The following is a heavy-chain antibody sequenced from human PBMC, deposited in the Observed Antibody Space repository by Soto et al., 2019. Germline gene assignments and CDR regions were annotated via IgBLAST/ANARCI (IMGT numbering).Heavy chain of an antibody. V-gene: IGHV3-9*01. D-gene: IGHD3-10*02. CDR3: VKDNLSGGADV. CDR1: GFALSGSA. Sequence: VQLVESGGDLIQPGRSLRLSCATSGFALSGSAMHWVRQVPGGGLEWVSGMYSSGDVGYADSVQGRFIMSRDVARNSLYLQRNSLQADDTALYYCVKDNLSGGADVWGQGTTVIVSS. CDR2: MYSSGDV. J-gene: IGHJ6*02.